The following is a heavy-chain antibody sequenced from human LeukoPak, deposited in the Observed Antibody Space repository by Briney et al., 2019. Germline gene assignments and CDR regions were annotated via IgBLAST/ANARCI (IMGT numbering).Heavy chain of an antibody. CDR2: ISGSGVTT. J-gene: IGHJ4*02. CDR3: VRNIAY. V-gene: IGHV3-23*01. Sequence: GGSLRLSCAASGFTFSSKAMSWVRQAPGKGLEWVSAISGSGVTTYYADSVKGRFTISRDNSRNTLYLQMNSLRAEDTAVYYCVRNIAYWGQGTLVTVSS. CDR1: GFTFSSKA.